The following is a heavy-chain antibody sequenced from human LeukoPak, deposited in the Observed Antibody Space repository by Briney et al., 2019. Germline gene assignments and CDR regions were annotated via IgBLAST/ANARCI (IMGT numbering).Heavy chain of an antibody. CDR1: GFTFSSYA. CDR3: AKDARPTISGSYIDY. J-gene: IGHJ4*02. D-gene: IGHD3-10*01. Sequence: GGSLRLSCAASGFTFSSYAMSWVRQAPGKGLEWVSAISGSGGSTYYADSEKGRFTISRDNSKNTLYLQMNSLRAEDTAVYYCAKDARPTISGSYIDYWGQGTLVTVSS. CDR2: ISGSGGST. V-gene: IGHV3-23*01.